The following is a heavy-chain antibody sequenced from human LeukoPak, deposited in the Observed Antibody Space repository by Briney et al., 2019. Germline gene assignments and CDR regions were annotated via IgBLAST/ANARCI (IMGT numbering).Heavy chain of an antibody. Sequence: PGGSLRLSCAASGFTFSSYWMHWVRQAPGKGLVWVSRINSDGSSTSYADSVKGRFTISRDNAKSTLYLQMNSLRAEDTAVYYCARSVGGNWFDPWGQGTLVTVSS. J-gene: IGHJ5*02. CDR3: ARSVGGNWFDP. CDR1: GFTFSSYW. D-gene: IGHD3-3*01. CDR2: INSDGSST. V-gene: IGHV3-74*01.